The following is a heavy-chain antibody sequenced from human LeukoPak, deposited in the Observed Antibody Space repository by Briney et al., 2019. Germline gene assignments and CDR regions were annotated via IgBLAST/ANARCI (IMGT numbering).Heavy chain of an antibody. Sequence: SETLSLTCTVSGGSISSYYWSWIRQPPGKGLEWIGYIYYSGSTNYNPSLKSRVTISVDTSKNQFSLKLSSVTAADTAVYYCARARSSSGWYGNLQRWGQGTLVTVSS. V-gene: IGHV4-59*01. CDR1: GGSISSYY. J-gene: IGHJ1*01. CDR2: IYYSGST. D-gene: IGHD6-19*01. CDR3: ARARSSSGWYGNLQR.